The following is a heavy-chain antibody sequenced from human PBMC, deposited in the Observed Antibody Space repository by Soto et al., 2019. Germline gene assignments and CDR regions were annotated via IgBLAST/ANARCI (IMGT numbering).Heavy chain of an antibody. J-gene: IGHJ4*02. CDR1: GFTFSSYD. Sequence: GGSLRLSCAASGFTFSSYDMHWVRQATGKGLEWVSAIGTAGDTYYPGSVKGRFTNARENAKNSLYLQRNSLRAGDTSVYYCARARSAGEFDYWGQGTLVTVSS. CDR3: ARARSAGEFDY. V-gene: IGHV3-13*01. CDR2: IGTAGDT. D-gene: IGHD3-10*01.